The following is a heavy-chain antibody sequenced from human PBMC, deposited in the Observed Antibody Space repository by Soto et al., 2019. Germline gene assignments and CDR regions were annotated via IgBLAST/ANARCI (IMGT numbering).Heavy chain of an antibody. J-gene: IGHJ5*02. D-gene: IGHD2-15*01. CDR2: IYYTGIT. CDR1: GGSITSDY. Sequence: QVQLQESGPGLVKPSETLSLTCTVSGGSITSDYWSWIRQTPGKGLEWIAFIYYTGITNYNPSLTSRVTISVDTSKNQCSLELSSVTAADTAVYYCARHGWLVAGVGSYWFDPWGRGTLVTVSS. CDR3: ARHGWLVAGVGSYWFDP. V-gene: IGHV4-59*01.